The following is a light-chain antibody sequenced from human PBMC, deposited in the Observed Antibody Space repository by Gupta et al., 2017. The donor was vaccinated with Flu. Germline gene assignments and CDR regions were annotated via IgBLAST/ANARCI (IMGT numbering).Light chain of an antibody. V-gene: IGKV3-15*01. CDR2: GAS. CDR3: QRDHDWPHT. Sequence: ERVMTQSPGTLSVSPGESVTLSCRASESVRSDLAWYQQKRGLAPRLLLHGASTRATDIPARFSGRASGTEFTLTITILQSEDFAVYYCQRDHDWPHTFGRGTKLEIK. CDR1: ESVRSD. J-gene: IGKJ2*01.